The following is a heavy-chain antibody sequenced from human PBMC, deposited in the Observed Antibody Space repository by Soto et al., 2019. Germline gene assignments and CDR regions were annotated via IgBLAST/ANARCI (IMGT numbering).Heavy chain of an antibody. Sequence: SETLSLTCTVSDGYISNHYWRCIRQPPGKGLEWIGYIYYSGSTNYNPSLKSRVTISVDTSKNQFSLKLSSVTAADTAVYYCARWSQYYDFWSGYGWFDPWGQGTLVTVSS. V-gene: IGHV4-59*08. CDR2: IYYSGST. CDR1: DGYISNHY. CDR3: ARWSQYYDFWSGYGWFDP. D-gene: IGHD3-3*01. J-gene: IGHJ5*02.